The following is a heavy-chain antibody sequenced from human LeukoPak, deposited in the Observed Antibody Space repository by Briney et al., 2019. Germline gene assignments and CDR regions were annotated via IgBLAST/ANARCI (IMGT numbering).Heavy chain of an antibody. D-gene: IGHD3-16*01. J-gene: IGHJ3*02. CDR1: GFTFSSYS. CDR2: ISSSSSYI. CDR3: ARDQRLGAFDI. Sequence: GGSLRLSCAASGFTFSSYSMNWVRQAPGKGLGWVSSISSSSSYIYYADSVKGRFTISRDNAKNSLYLQMNSLRAEDTAVYYCARDQRLGAFDIWGQGTMVTVSS. V-gene: IGHV3-21*01.